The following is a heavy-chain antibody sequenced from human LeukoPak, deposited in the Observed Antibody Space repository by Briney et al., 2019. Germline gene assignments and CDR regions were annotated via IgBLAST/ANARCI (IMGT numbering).Heavy chain of an antibody. D-gene: IGHD3-10*01. CDR1: GGSFSGYY. V-gene: IGHV4-34*01. Sequence: PSETLSLTCAVYGGSFSGYYWSWIRQPPGKGLEWIGEINHSGSTNYNPSLKSRVTISVDTSKNQFSLKLSSVTAADTAVYYCASMVRGVIIPWGQGTLVTVSS. CDR3: ASMVRGVIIP. J-gene: IGHJ5*02. CDR2: INHSGST.